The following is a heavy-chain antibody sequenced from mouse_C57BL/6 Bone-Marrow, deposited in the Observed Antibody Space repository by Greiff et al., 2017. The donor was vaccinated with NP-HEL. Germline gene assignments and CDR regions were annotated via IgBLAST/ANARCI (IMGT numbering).Heavy chain of an antibody. CDR3: ARGPTYYYGSSYDFDD. CDR2: INPSDSDT. CDR1: GYTFTSYW. Sequence: QVQLQQPGAELVKPGASVKLSCKASGYTFTSYWMQWVKQRPGKVLEWIGEINPSDSDTNYNPKFKGKATLTVDTSTSTAYMQLSSLTSEDSAVEYCARGPTYYYGSSYDFDDWGQGTTLTVSS. D-gene: IGHD1-1*01. J-gene: IGHJ2*01. V-gene: IGHV1-50*01.